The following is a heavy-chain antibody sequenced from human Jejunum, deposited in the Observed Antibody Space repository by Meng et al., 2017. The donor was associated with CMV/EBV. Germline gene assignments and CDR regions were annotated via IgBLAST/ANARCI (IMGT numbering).Heavy chain of an antibody. Sequence: TSGRGEAWIRKYPGKALEWLAVMYWDDDKRYSPSLKSRLTITKDTYRNQVVLTMTNMDPVDTATYYCAHRAPGYISGWDQGLFDNWGQGTLVTVSS. J-gene: IGHJ4*02. CDR3: AHRAPGYISGWDQGLFDN. V-gene: IGHV2-5*02. D-gene: IGHD6-19*01. CDR1: TSGRG. CDR2: MYWDDDK.